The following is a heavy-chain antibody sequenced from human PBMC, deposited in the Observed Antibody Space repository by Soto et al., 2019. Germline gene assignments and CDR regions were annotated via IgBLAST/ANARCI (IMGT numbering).Heavy chain of an antibody. D-gene: IGHD6-13*01. J-gene: IGHJ3*02. Sequence: GGSRTFSCAAFCFPFVGRGINWFRRRRCRGLEWVSSISSSSSYIYYADSVKGRFTISRDNAKNSLYLQMNSLRAEDTAVYYCARDPGYSSSWYEPDAFDIWRQGKMVTVSS. CDR3: ARDPGYSSSWYEPDAFDI. CDR1: CFPFVGRG. CDR2: ISSSSSYI. V-gene: IGHV3-21*01.